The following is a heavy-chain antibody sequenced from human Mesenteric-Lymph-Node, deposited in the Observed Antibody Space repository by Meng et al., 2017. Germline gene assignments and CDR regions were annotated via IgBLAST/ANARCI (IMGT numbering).Heavy chain of an antibody. J-gene: IGHJ4*02. CDR3: ARFDISTSGRGDY. CDR2: IFHSGST. CDR1: GGSIISSVW. V-gene: IGHV4-4*02. Sequence: SETLSLTCAVSGGSIISSVWWSWVRQSPGKGLEWIGEIFHSGSTQYNPSLKSRVTISVDKSKNQFTLKLTSLTAADTATYYCARFDISTSGRGDYWGQGNLVTVSS. D-gene: IGHD1-26*01.